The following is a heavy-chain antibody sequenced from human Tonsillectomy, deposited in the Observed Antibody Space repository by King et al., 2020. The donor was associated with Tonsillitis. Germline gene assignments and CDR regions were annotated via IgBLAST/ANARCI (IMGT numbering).Heavy chain of an antibody. J-gene: IGHJ6*01. V-gene: IGHV3-53*01. CDR1: GFTVRSNY. CDR2: IYSGGST. Sequence: VQLVESGGGLIQSGGSLRLSCAASGFTVRSNYMSWVRQAPGKGLEWVSVIYSGGSTYYADSVKGRFTIPRDNSKNTLDLQMKSLRAEDTAVYYCASSXXXGSXXYPPYXYGMXVWGQXTPVTV. D-gene: IGHD3-10*01. CDR3: ASSXXXGSXXYPPYXYGMXV.